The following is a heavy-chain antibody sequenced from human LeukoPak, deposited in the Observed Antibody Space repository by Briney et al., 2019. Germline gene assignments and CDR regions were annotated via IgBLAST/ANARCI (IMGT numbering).Heavy chain of an antibody. J-gene: IGHJ3*02. V-gene: IGHV1-18*01. Sequence: ASVKVSCKASGYTFTSYGISWVRQAPGQGLEWMGWISAYNGNTNYAQKLRGRVTMTTDTSTSTAYMELRSLRSDDTAVYYCARDWEAGSIDAFDIWGQGTMVTVSS. D-gene: IGHD1-26*01. CDR1: GYTFTSYG. CDR3: ARDWEAGSIDAFDI. CDR2: ISAYNGNT.